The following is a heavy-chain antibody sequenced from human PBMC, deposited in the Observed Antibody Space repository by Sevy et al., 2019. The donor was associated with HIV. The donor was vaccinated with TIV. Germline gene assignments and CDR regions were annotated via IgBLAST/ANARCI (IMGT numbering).Heavy chain of an antibody. V-gene: IGHV4-31*03. Sequence: SETLSLTCSVSGGSISSGGYYWSWIRQHPGKGLEWIGYFYYSVSTYYNPSLSSRVTISLNTSKNQFSLKVNSVTAADTALYYRARGAGYCSSISCYAYYAMDVWGQGTTVTVSS. D-gene: IGHD2-2*01. CDR1: GGSISSGGYY. CDR3: ARGAGYCSSISCYAYYAMDV. J-gene: IGHJ6*02. CDR2: FYYSVST.